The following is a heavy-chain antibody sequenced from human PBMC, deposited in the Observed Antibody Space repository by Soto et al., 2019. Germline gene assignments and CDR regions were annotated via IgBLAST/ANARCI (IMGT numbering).Heavy chain of an antibody. CDR2: IYYSGST. J-gene: IGHJ4*02. Sequence: QVQLQESGPGLVKPSETLSLTCTVSGGSVSSGSYYWSWIRQPPGKGLEWIAYIYYSGSTNYNPSLKSRVTISVDTSKNQFSLKLSSVTAADTAVYYCARSPAHDYWGQGILVTVSS. CDR1: GGSVSSGSYY. V-gene: IGHV4-61*01. CDR3: ARSPAHDY.